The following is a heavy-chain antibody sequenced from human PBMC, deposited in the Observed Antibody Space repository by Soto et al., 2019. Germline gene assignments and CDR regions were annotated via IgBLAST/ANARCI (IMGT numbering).Heavy chain of an antibody. CDR1: GFPFSNYG. V-gene: IGHV3-7*03. CDR3: GSLPPDAHYLGVFDY. J-gene: IGHJ4*02. D-gene: IGHD3-3*01. Sequence: GGSLRLSCAASGFPFSNYGLAWVRQATEKGLEWVANIKQDGSQMNSVDSVKGRFTLSRDNAKNSLFLQMDSLRVEDTGVYYCGSLPPDAHYLGVFDYWGQDTPVTVSS. CDR2: IKQDGSQM.